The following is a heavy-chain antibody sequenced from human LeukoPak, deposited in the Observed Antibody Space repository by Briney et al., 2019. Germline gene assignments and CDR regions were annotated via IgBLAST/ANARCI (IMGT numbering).Heavy chain of an antibody. CDR2: IIPIFGTA. V-gene: IGHV1-69*05. CDR1: GGTFSSYA. Sequence: SVKVSCKASGGTFSSYAISWVRQAPGQGLEWMGGIIPIFGTANYAQKFQGRATITTDESTSTAYMELSSLRSEDTAVYYCASWFSSPSSNWFDPWGQGTLVTVPS. CDR3: ASWFSSPSSNWFDP. D-gene: IGHD6-6*01. J-gene: IGHJ5*02.